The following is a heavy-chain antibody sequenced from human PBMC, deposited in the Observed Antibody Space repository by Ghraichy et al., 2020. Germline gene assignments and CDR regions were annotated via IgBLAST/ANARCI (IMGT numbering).Heavy chain of an antibody. D-gene: IGHD3-3*01. CDR2: IYTSGST. Sequence: SQTLSLTCTVSGGSISSGSYYWSWIRQPAGKGLEWIGRIYTSGSTNYNPSLKSRVTISVDTSKNQFSLKLSSVTAADTAVYYCAREVDYYDFWSGYYESVGWFDPWGQGTLVTVSS. CDR1: GGSISSGSYY. CDR3: AREVDYYDFWSGYYESVGWFDP. J-gene: IGHJ5*02. V-gene: IGHV4-61*02.